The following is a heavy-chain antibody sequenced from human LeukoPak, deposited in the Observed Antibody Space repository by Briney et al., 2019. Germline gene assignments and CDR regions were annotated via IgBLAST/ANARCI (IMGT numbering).Heavy chain of an antibody. Sequence: ASVKVSCKASGYTFTSYGISWVRQAPGQGLEWMGWINPNSGGTNYAQKFQGRVTMTRDTSISTAYMELSRLRSDDTAVYYCARGVNGDYLDYWGQGTLVTVSS. J-gene: IGHJ4*02. V-gene: IGHV1-2*02. CDR1: GYTFTSYG. CDR3: ARGVNGDYLDY. CDR2: INPNSGGT. D-gene: IGHD4-17*01.